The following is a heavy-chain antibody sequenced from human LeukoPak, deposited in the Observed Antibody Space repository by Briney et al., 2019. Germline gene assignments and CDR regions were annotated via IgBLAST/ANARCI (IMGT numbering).Heavy chain of an antibody. CDR2: IWYDGSNK. CDR1: GFTFSSYG. D-gene: IGHD6-19*01. Sequence: PGGSLRLSCAASGFTFSSYGMHWVRQAPGKGLEWVAVIWYDGSNKYYADSVKGRFTISRDNSKNTLYLQMNSLRAEDTAVYYCARGKLALIAVADYWGQGTLVTVSS. CDR3: ARGKLALIAVADY. J-gene: IGHJ4*02. V-gene: IGHV3-33*01.